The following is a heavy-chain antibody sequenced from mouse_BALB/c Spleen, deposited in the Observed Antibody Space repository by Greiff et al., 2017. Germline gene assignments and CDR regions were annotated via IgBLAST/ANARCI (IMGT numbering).Heavy chain of an antibody. CDR3: AKTARATRYAMDY. V-gene: IGHV5-9-4*01. CDR1: GFTFSSYA. J-gene: IGHJ4*01. Sequence: EVKVVESGGGLVKPGGSLKLSCAASGFTFSSYAMSWVRQSPEKRLEWVAEISSGGSYTYYPDTVTGRFTISRDNAKNTLYLEMSSLRSEDTAMYYCAKTARATRYAMDYWGQGTSVTVSS. D-gene: IGHD3-2*01. CDR2: ISSGGSYT.